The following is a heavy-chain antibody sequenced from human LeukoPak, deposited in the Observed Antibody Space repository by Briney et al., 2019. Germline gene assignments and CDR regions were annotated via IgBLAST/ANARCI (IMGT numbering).Heavy chain of an antibody. Sequence: PSETLSLTCTVSGGSTSSGAHYWSWIRQHPGKGLEWIGYISYSGNTYYNPSLKSRVTISVDTSKNQFSLKLSSVTAADTAVYYCARDWKYSSGLFDPWGQGTLVTVSS. D-gene: IGHD6-19*01. J-gene: IGHJ5*02. CDR2: ISYSGNT. V-gene: IGHV4-31*03. CDR1: GGSTSSGAHY. CDR3: ARDWKYSSGLFDP.